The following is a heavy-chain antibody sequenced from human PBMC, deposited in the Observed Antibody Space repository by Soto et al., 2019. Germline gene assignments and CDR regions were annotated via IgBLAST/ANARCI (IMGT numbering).Heavy chain of an antibody. Sequence: GGSLRLSCGASGFTFSNYEMNWVRQAPGKGLEWVSYISSSGTTIHYPDSVKGRFTISRDNAKNSLYLQMNSLRAEDTAVYYCARSITPFDYWGQGIVVTV. CDR2: ISSSGTTI. D-gene: IGHD3-10*01. CDR1: GFTFSNYE. V-gene: IGHV3-48*03. CDR3: ARSITPFDY. J-gene: IGHJ4*02.